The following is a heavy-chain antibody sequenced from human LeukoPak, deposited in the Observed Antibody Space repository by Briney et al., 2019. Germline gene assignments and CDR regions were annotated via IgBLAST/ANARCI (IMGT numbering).Heavy chain of an antibody. V-gene: IGHV3-30*18. CDR3: AKDQIGWAPGYVSGPLDQ. Sequence: GRPLRLSCAASGFSFTMYGIHWVRQAPGKGLEWVAVISTDGNNEYYANSVKGRFTISRDNSKNTVYLQMTSLRTEDTAVYYCAKDQIGWAPGYVSGPLDQWGQGTLDTVSS. CDR1: GFSFTMYG. D-gene: IGHD6-19*01. CDR2: ISTDGNNE. J-gene: IGHJ4*02.